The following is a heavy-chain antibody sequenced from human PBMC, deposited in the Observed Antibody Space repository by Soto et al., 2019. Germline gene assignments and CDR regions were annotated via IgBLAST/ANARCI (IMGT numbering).Heavy chain of an antibody. CDR2: ISSSSSYI. D-gene: IGHD5-18*01. Sequence: EVQLVESGGGLVKPGGSLRLSCAASGFTFSSYSMNWVRQAPGKGLEWVSSISSSSSYIYYADSVKGRFTISRDNAKNSLDLQMNSLRAEETAVYYGARDQPGYSYGYGLGYWGQGTLVTVSS. CDR3: ARDQPGYSYGYGLGY. J-gene: IGHJ4*02. V-gene: IGHV3-21*01. CDR1: GFTFSSYS.